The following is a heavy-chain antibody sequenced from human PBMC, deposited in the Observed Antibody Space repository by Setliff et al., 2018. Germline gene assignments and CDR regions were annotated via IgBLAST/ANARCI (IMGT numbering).Heavy chain of an antibody. Sequence: SETLSLTCTVSGGSISSYYWSWIRQPAGKGLEWIGYIYYSGSTKYNLSLKSRVTISMDTSKNQFSLKVSSVTAADTAVYYCARSFSRREKFLLDYWGQGALVTVSS. V-gene: IGHV4-59*12. CDR1: GGSISSYY. CDR2: IYYSGST. J-gene: IGHJ4*02. CDR3: ARSFSRREKFLLDY.